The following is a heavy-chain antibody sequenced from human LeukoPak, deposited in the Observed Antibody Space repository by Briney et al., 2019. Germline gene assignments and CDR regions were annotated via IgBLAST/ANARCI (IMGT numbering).Heavy chain of an antibody. CDR2: ISYAGSNK. D-gene: IGHD4-17*01. J-gene: IGHJ4*02. Sequence: GNSLTLPCAPSGLNFSSYGMHWVRQAPGKGLEWVAGISYAGSNKYYADSVKGRFTITRDNSKNTLYLHMNSLRAEDTAVYYCAREYGYGDYFDYWGQGTLVTVSS. CDR3: AREYGYGDYFDY. V-gene: IGHV3-30*03. CDR1: GLNFSSYG.